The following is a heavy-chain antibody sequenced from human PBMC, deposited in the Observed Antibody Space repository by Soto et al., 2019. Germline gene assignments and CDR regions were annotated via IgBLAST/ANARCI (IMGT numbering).Heavy chain of an antibody. J-gene: IGHJ5*02. CDR2: IIPILGIA. CDR1: GGTFSSYT. CDR3: ARDRSSSPLGGWFDP. V-gene: IGHV1-69*04. Sequence: SVKVSCKASGGTFSSYTISWVRQAPGQGLEWMGRIIPILGIANYAQKFQGRVTITADKSTSTAYMELSSLRSEDTAVYYCARDRSSSPLGGWFDPWGQGTLVTVSS. D-gene: IGHD6-6*01.